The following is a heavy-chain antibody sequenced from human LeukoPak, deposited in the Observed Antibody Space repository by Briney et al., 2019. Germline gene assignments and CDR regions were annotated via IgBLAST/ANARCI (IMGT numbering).Heavy chain of an antibody. CDR2: INHSGST. CDR1: GGSFSVYY. D-gene: IGHD3-10*01. CDR3: ARAAVRSYYGSGSFNYFDY. Sequence: SETLSLTCAVYGGSFSVYYWSWIRRPPGKGLEWLGEINHSGSTNYNPSLKSRVTISVDTSKNQFSLKLSSVTAADTAVYYCARAAVRSYYGSGSFNYFDYWGQGTLVTVSS. V-gene: IGHV4-34*01. J-gene: IGHJ4*02.